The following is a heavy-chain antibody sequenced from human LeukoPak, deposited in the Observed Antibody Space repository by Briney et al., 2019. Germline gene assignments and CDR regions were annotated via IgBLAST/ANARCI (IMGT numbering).Heavy chain of an antibody. CDR2: IYHRGST. CDR3: ARFSPRALGNYFDY. D-gene: IGHD7-27*01. V-gene: IGHV4-30-2*01. CDR1: GGSISSGSYS. J-gene: IGHJ4*02. Sequence: SQTLSLTCGVSGGSISSGSYSWSWIRQPPGKGLEWIGYIYHRGSTYYNPALKSRVTMSMDSSKTQFSLSLGSVTAADTAVYYCARFSPRALGNYFDYWGQGTLVTVSS.